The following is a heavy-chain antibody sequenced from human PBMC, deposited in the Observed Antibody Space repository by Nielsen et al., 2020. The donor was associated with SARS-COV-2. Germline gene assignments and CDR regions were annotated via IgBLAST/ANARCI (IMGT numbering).Heavy chain of an antibody. D-gene: IGHD3-22*01. CDR1: GFTFDDYG. V-gene: IGHV3-20*04. CDR2: INRNGGST. J-gene: IGHJ4*02. CDR3: ARDPTLYYDSSGYYIGYFDY. Sequence: GGSLRLSCAASGFTFDDYGMSWVRQAPGKGLEWVSGINRNGGSTGYADSVKGRFTISRDNAKNSLYLQMNSLRAEDTALYYCARDPTLYYDSSGYYIGYFDYWGQGTLVTVSS.